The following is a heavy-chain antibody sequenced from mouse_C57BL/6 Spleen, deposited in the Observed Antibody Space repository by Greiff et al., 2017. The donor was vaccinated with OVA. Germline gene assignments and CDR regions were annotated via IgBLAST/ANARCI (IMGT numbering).Heavy chain of an antibody. Sequence: QVQLKESGPELVKPGASVKLSCKASGYTFTSYDINWVKQRPGQGLEWIGWIYPRDGSTKYNEKFKGKATLTVDTSSSTAYMELHSLTSEDSAVYFCARRYDGYYEAWFAYWGQGTLVTVSA. D-gene: IGHD2-3*01. V-gene: IGHV1-85*01. CDR2: IYPRDGST. J-gene: IGHJ3*01. CDR1: GYTFTSYD. CDR3: ARRYDGYYEAWFAY.